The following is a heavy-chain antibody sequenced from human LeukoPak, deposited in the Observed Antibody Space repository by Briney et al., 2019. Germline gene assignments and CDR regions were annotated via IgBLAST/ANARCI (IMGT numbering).Heavy chain of an antibody. D-gene: IGHD6-13*01. J-gene: IGHJ6*02. Sequence: GGSLRLPCAASGFTFSSYSMNWVRQAPGKGLEWVAVISYDGSNKYYADSVKGRFTISRDNSKNTLYLQMNSLRAEDTAVYYCAKSWNYAGMDVWGQGTTVTVSS. CDR3: AKSWNYAGMDV. V-gene: IGHV3-30*18. CDR2: ISYDGSNK. CDR1: GFTFSSYS.